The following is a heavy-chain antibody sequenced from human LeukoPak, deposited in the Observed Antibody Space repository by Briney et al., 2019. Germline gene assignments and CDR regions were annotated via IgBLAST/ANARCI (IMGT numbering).Heavy chain of an antibody. CDR2: VNSDMTST. D-gene: IGHD4-23*01. CDR1: EVTFYTYW. CDR3: ASGGFSGFDR. Sequence: GGSLRLSRAASEVTFYTYWMHWVREAPGKGLLWVSRVNSDMTSTSYADSVKGRFTVSRDNAKNSLYLQMDSLRVEDTAIYYCASGGFSGFDRWGQGILVTVSS. V-gene: IGHV3-74*01. J-gene: IGHJ4*02.